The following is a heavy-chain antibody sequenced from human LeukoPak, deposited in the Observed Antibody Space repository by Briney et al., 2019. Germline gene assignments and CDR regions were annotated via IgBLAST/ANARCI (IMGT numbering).Heavy chain of an antibody. J-gene: IGHJ5*02. V-gene: IGHV3-48*01. D-gene: IGHD2-21*01. Sequence: PGGSLRLSCAASGFTFSDYSMNWVRQAPGKGLEWVSYISSSSSTVYYADSVKGRFTISRDNSKNTLYLQMNSLRAEDTAVYYCARVVGVVVSWFDPWGQGTLVTVSS. CDR3: ARVVGVVVSWFDP. CDR2: ISSSSSTV. CDR1: GFTFSDYS.